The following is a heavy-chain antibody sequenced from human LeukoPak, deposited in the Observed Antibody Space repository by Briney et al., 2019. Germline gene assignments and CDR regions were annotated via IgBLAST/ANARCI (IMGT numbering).Heavy chain of an antibody. V-gene: IGHV3-23*01. CDR2: INGNGGTT. J-gene: IGHJ3*02. D-gene: IGHD3-10*01. Sequence: PGGSLRLSCAASGFTFSRYAMSWVRQAPGKGLEWVSAINGNGGTTNYADSVRGRFTISRDNSKDTLYLQMNSLTTDDTAVYYCAKDLGSQEPGLSDSFDIWGQGTMVPVSS. CDR1: GFTFSRYA. CDR3: AKDLGSQEPGLSDSFDI.